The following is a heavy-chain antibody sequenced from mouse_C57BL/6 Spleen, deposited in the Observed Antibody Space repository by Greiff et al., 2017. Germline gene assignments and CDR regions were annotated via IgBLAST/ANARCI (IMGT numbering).Heavy chain of an antibody. D-gene: IGHD3-3*01. V-gene: IGHV3-1*01. CDR3: AREGTGYFDY. CDR2: ISYSGST. Sequence: EVQLQESGPGMVKPSQSLSLTCTVTGYSITSGYDWHWIRHFPGNKLEWMGYISYSGSTHYNPSLKSRISITHDTSKNHFFLKLNSVTTEDTATYYCAREGTGYFDYWGQGTTLTVSS. J-gene: IGHJ2*01. CDR1: GYSITSGYD.